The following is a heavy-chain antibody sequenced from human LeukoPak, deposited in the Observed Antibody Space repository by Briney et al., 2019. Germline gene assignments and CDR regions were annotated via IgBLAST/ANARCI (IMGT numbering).Heavy chain of an antibody. CDR2: ISSSSSTI. CDR3: ARLYSSGWAYYYYYYMDV. CDR1: GFTFSSYS. J-gene: IGHJ6*03. Sequence: PGRSLRLSCAASGFTFSSYSMNWVRQAPGKGLEWVSYISSSSSTIYYADSVKGRFTISRDNAKNSLYLQMNSLRAEDTAVYYCARLYSSGWAYYYYYYMDVWGKGTTVTVSS. V-gene: IGHV3-48*01. D-gene: IGHD6-19*01.